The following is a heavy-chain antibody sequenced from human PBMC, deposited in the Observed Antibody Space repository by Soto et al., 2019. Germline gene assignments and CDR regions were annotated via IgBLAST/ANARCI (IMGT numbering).Heavy chain of an antibody. D-gene: IGHD6-13*01. Sequence: KASETLSLTCTVSGGSISSYYWSWIRQPPGKGLEWIGYIYYSGSTNYNPSLKSRVTISVDTSKNQFSLKLSSVTAADTAVYYCARGGSWSAFSYYGMDVWGQGTTVTVSS. V-gene: IGHV4-59*01. CDR2: IYYSGST. J-gene: IGHJ6*02. CDR3: ARGGSWSAFSYYGMDV. CDR1: GGSISSYY.